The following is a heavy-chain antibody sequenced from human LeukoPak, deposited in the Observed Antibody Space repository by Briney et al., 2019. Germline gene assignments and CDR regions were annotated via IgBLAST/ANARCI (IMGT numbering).Heavy chain of an antibody. V-gene: IGHV3-23*01. D-gene: IGHD3-22*01. CDR3: AGEKHYYDSSGYYRSFDY. CDR1: GFTFSSYA. Sequence: GGSLRLSCAASGFTFSSYAMSWVRQAPGKGLEWVSAISGSGGSTYYADSVKGRFTISRDNSKNTLYLQMNSLRAEGTAVYYCAGEKHYYDSSGYYRSFDYWGQGTLVTVSS. CDR2: ISGSGGST. J-gene: IGHJ4*02.